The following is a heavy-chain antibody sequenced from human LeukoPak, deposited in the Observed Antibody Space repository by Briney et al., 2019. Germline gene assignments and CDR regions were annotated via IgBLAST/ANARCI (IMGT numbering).Heavy chain of an antibody. CDR3: ARDPRKYSSRGIDP. V-gene: IGHV3-48*01. D-gene: IGHD6-13*01. Sequence: GGTLRLSCAASGFTFSSHGMNWVRQAPGKGLEWVSYISSSSSTIYYADSVKGRFTISRDNAKNSLYLQMNSLRAEDTAVYYCARDPRKYSSRGIDPWGQGTLVTVSS. J-gene: IGHJ5*02. CDR1: GFTFSSHG. CDR2: ISSSSSTI.